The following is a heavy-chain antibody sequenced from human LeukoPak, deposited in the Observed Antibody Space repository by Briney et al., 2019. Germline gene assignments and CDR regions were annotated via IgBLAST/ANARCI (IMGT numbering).Heavy chain of an antibody. V-gene: IGHV1-18*01. CDR2: ISAYNGNT. CDR1: GYTFTSYG. J-gene: IGHJ5*02. CDR3: AKDSDMWPVNWFDP. Sequence: ASVKVSCKASGYTFTSYGISWVRQAPGQGLEWMGWISAYNGNTNYAQKLQGRVTMTTDTSTSTAYMELRSLRSDDTAVYYCAKDSDMWPVNWFDPWGQGTLVTVSS. D-gene: IGHD2-15*01.